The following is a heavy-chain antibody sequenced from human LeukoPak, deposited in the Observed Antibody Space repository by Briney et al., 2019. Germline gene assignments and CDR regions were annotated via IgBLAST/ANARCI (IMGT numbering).Heavy chain of an antibody. Sequence: GGSLRLSCAASGFTFSSYSMNWVRQAPGKGLEWVSSISSSSSYIYYADSVKGRFTISRDNAKNSLYLQMNSLRAEDTAVYYCAGDDLFVVNDLGFDPWGQGTLVTVSS. D-gene: IGHD2-2*01. V-gene: IGHV3-21*01. CDR2: ISSSSSYI. CDR3: AGDDLFVVNDLGFDP. J-gene: IGHJ5*02. CDR1: GFTFSSYS.